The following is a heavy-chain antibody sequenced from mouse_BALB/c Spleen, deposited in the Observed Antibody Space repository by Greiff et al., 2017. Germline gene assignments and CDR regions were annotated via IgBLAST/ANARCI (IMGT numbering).Heavy chain of an antibody. CDR2: IRSKSNNYAT. Sequence: EVKLLESGGGLVQPKGSLKLSCAASGFTFNTYAMNWVRQAPGKGLEWVARIRSKSNNYATYYADSVKDRFTISRDESQSMLYLQMNNLKTEDTAMYYCVRPSYGNYEGWYFDFWGAGTTVTVSS. V-gene: IGHV10-1*02. CDR3: VRPSYGNYEGWYFDF. CDR1: GFTFNTYA. D-gene: IGHD2-10*01. J-gene: IGHJ1*01.